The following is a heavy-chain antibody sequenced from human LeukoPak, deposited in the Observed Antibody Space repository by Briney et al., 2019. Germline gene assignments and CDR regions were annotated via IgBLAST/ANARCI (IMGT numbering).Heavy chain of an antibody. Sequence: ASVKVSCKASVYTFTSYGISWVRQAPGQGLEWMGWISAYNGNTNYAQKLQGRVTMTTDTSTSTAYMELRSLRSDDTAVYYCASSFTSMSPYYWGQGTLVTVSS. CDR2: ISAYNGNT. CDR1: VYTFTSYG. CDR3: ASSFTSMSPYY. D-gene: IGHD2/OR15-2a*01. V-gene: IGHV1-18*01. J-gene: IGHJ4*02.